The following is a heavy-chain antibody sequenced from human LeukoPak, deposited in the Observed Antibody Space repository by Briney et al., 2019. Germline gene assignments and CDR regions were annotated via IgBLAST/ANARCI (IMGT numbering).Heavy chain of an antibody. V-gene: IGHV3-30*18. CDR1: GFTFSKYG. Sequence: GGSLRLSCAASGFTFSKYGMHWVRQAPGKGLEWVAVVSYDSYNDYYGDSVTGRFTISRDNSKNTVDLQMNNLRPEDTAVYFCVKGKWEDNHYYYGLDVWGQGTTVIVAS. CDR3: VKGKWEDNHYYYGLDV. J-gene: IGHJ6*02. CDR2: VSYDSYND. D-gene: IGHD1-26*01.